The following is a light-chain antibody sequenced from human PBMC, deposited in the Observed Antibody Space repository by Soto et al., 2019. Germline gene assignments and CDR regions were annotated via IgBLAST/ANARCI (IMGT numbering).Light chain of an antibody. V-gene: IGLV1-40*01. CDR3: QSYDSSLSGSRV. J-gene: IGLJ1*01. Sequence: QSVLTQPPSVSGAPGQRVTISCTGSSSNIGAGYDVHWYQQLPGTAPKLLIYGSSNRPSGGPDRFSGSKSGTSASLAITGLQAEDEADYYCQSYDSSLSGSRVFGTGTKVTVL. CDR1: SSNIGAGYD. CDR2: GSS.